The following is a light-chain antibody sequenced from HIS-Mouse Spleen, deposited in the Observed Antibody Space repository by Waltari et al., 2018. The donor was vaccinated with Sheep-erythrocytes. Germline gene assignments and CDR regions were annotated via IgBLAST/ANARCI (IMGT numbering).Light chain of an antibody. V-gene: IGLV2-14*01. CDR2: EVS. CDR1: SSAVADFNY. CDR3: SSYTSSSTWV. Sequence: QSALPQPASVSGSPGQSITISCAGTSSAVADFNYFSWYQQHPGKAPKLMIYEVSNRPSGVSNRFSGYKSGNTASLTISGLQAEDEADYYCSSYTSSSTWVFGGGTKLTVL. J-gene: IGLJ3*02.